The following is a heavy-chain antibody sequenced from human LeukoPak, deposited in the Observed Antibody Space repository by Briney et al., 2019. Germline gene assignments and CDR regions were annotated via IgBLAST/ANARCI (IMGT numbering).Heavy chain of an antibody. Sequence: GGSLRLSCAASGFTFSGYAMSWVRQAPGEGLEWVSSISLSGATTYYADSVKGRFTISRDNSKNTLYLQMNTLRAEDTALYYCVLSGYNKILAWGYWGQGTLVTVSS. V-gene: IGHV3-23*01. CDR3: VLSGYNKILAWGY. J-gene: IGHJ4*02. CDR1: GFTFSGYA. D-gene: IGHD5-18*01. CDR2: ISLSGATT.